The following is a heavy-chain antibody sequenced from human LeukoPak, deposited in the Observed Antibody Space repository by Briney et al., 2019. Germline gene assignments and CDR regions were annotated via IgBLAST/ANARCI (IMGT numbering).Heavy chain of an antibody. V-gene: IGHV3-33*01. D-gene: IGHD3-22*01. Sequence: QPGRSLRLSCAASGFTFSSYGMHWVRQAPGKGLEWVAVIWYDGSNKYYADSVKGRFTISRDNSKNTLYLQMNSLRAGDTAVYYCAREFFVSDYYDTNVGIDYWGQGTLVTVSS. CDR3: AREFFVSDYYDTNVGIDY. CDR2: IWYDGSNK. J-gene: IGHJ4*02. CDR1: GFTFSSYG.